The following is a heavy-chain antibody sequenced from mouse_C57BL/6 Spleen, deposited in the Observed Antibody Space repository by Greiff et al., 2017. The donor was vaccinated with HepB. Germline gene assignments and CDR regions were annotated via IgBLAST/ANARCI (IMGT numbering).Heavy chain of an antibody. CDR3: ARSYGNPMDY. Sequence: QVQLQQPGAELVRPGSSVKLSCKASGYTFTSYWMDWVKQRPGQGLEWIGNIYPSDSETHYNQKFKDKATLTVDKSSSTAYMQLSSLTSEDSAVYYCARSYGNPMDYWGQGTSVTVSS. D-gene: IGHD2-1*01. J-gene: IGHJ4*01. CDR1: GYTFTSYW. V-gene: IGHV1-61*01. CDR2: IYPSDSET.